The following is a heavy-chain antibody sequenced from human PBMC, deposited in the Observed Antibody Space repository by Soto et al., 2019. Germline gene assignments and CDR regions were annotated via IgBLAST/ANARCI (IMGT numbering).Heavy chain of an antibody. CDR3: AKVTKRAAAGRYEYYKSGMDV. D-gene: IGHD6-13*01. V-gene: IGHV3-23*01. CDR2: ISGSGGSS. Sequence: PXGSLRISCAASGFAFSTYAMTWVRQAPGKGLEWVSVISGSGGSSYYAASVKGRFTISRDNSKNTVYLQMNGLRAEDTALYFCAKVTKRAAAGRYEYYKSGMDVWGQGTTVTVSS. J-gene: IGHJ6*02. CDR1: GFAFSTYA.